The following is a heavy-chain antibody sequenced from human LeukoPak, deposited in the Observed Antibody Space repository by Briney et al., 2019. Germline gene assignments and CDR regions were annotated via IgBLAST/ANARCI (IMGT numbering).Heavy chain of an antibody. J-gene: IGHJ4*02. CDR2: INHSGST. CDR3: ARSHSSGYYLFDY. V-gene: IGHV4-34*01. CDR1: GGSFSGYY. D-gene: IGHD3-22*01. Sequence: PSETLSLTCAVYGGSFSGYYWSWIRQPPGKGLEWIGEINHSGSTSYNPSLKSRVTISVDTSKNQFSLKLSSVTAADTAVYYCARSHSSGYYLFDYWGQGTLVTVSS.